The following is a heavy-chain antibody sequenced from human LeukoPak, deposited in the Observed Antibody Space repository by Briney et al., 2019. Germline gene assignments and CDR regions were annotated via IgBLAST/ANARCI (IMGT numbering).Heavy chain of an antibody. CDR1: GFTFSSYA. D-gene: IGHD1-1*01. J-gene: IGHJ5*02. Sequence: GGSLRLSCAASGFTFSSYAMSWVRQAPGKGLEWVSAISGSGGSTHYADSVKGRFTISRDNSKNTLYLQMYSLRAEDTAVYYCATYNWNDGGWFDPWGQGTLVTVSS. V-gene: IGHV3-23*01. CDR3: ATYNWNDGGWFDP. CDR2: ISGSGGST.